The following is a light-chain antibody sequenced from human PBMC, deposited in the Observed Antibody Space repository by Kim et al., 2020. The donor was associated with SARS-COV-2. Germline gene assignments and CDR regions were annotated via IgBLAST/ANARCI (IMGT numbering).Light chain of an antibody. Sequence: STVGDRVTSTCTASQNINSYLNWYQHKPGKAPKLLIFGVYNLHTWVPSRFSGSGSGTDFSLTISSLQPEDIATYYCQQYDRLPITFGQGTRLEIK. J-gene: IGKJ5*01. V-gene: IGKV1-33*01. CDR1: QNINSY. CDR2: GVY. CDR3: QQYDRLPIT.